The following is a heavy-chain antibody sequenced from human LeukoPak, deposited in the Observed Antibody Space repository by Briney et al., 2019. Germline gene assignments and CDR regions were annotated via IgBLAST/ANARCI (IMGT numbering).Heavy chain of an antibody. D-gene: IGHD2-21*01. Sequence: GGSLRLSCAASGFSFSSYWMGWVRQAPGKGLEWAANIKQDGNEKYYVDSVKGRFTFSRDNTKNSLYLQMNSLRAEDTAVYYCARHIGTYYDYWGQGTLVTVSS. CDR2: IKQDGNEK. J-gene: IGHJ4*02. V-gene: IGHV3-7*01. CDR3: ARHIGTYYDY. CDR1: GFSFSSYW.